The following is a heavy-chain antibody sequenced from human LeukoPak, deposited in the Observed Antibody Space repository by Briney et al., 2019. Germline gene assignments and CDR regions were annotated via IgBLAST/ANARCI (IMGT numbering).Heavy chain of an antibody. D-gene: IGHD5-18*01. J-gene: IGHJ4*02. CDR2: IPNDGSKT. CDR3: ANERGYDYGYSFDY. Sequence: GGSLRLSCAASGFSFSSYAMHWVRQAPGKGLEWVAAIPNDGSKTYYADSVKGRFTISRDNSKNTLYLQMNSLRTEDTAVYYCANERGYDYGYSFDYWGQGTLVTVSS. V-gene: IGHV3-30-3*02. CDR1: GFSFSSYA.